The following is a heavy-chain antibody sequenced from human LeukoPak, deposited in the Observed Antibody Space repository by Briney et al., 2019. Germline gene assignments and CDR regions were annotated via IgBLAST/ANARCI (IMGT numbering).Heavy chain of an antibody. D-gene: IGHD6-13*01. CDR2: ISSSSSYI. CDR1: GFTFSSYS. J-gene: IGHJ2*01. Sequence: GGSLRLSCAASGFTFSSYSMNWVRQAPGKGLEWVSSISSSSSYIYYAGSVKGRFTISRDNAKNSLYLQMNSLRAEDTAVYYCARAGYSSTWYSRYFDLWGRGTLVTVSS. CDR3: ARAGYSSTWYSRYFDL. V-gene: IGHV3-21*01.